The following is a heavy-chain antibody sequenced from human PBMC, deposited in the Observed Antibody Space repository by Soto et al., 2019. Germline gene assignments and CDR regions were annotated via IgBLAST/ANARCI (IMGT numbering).Heavy chain of an antibody. CDR3: ASGIAAAGTIREFDP. V-gene: IGHV1-3*01. CDR1: GYTFTSYA. J-gene: IGHJ5*02. Sequence: QVQLVQSGAEVKKPGASVKVSCKASGYTFTSYAMHWVRQAPGQRLEWMGWINAGNGNTKYSQKFQGRVTITRDTSASTAYMEMSSLRSEETAVYYCASGIAAAGTIREFDPWGQGTLVTVSS. D-gene: IGHD6-13*01. CDR2: INAGNGNT.